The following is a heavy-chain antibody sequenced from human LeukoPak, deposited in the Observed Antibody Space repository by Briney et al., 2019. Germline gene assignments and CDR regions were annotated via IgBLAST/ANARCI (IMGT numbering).Heavy chain of an antibody. Sequence: GGSLRLSCAASGFTVSSNYMSWVRQAPGKGLEWVSVIYSGGSTYYADSVKGRFTISRDNSKNTLYLQMNSLRAEDTAVYYCAREAPGSAFDIWGQGIIVTVSS. V-gene: IGHV3-66*01. CDR2: IYSGGST. CDR3: AREAPGSAFDI. CDR1: GFTVSSNY. J-gene: IGHJ3*02.